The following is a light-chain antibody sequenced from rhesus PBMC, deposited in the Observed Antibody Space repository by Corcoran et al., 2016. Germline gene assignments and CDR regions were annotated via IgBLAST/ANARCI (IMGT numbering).Light chain of an antibody. V-gene: IGKV1-19*01. Sequence: DIQMTQSPSSLSASVGDRVTITCQASQGIRSWLAWYQQKPGKALKLLSYAASSLQSGVPSRFSGSESGTEFTRAISSLKPEDLATYYCQQNYGQPIAFGGGTKVEIK. CDR3: QQNYGQPIA. CDR2: AAS. CDR1: QGIRSW. J-gene: IGKJ4*01.